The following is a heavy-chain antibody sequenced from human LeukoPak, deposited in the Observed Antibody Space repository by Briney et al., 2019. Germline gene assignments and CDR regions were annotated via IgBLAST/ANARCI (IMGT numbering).Heavy chain of an antibody. D-gene: IGHD1-26*01. CDR2: INLDGSQK. CDR1: GFNFSTYA. CDR3: ARDKGGSYWNYFDY. Sequence: GGSLRLSCAASGFNFSTYAMNWVRQAPGKGLEWVANINLDGSQKYYVDSLKGRFTISRDNAKNSLYLQMNSLRAEDTAVYYCARDKGGSYWNYFDYWGQGTLVTVSS. V-gene: IGHV3-7*01. J-gene: IGHJ4*02.